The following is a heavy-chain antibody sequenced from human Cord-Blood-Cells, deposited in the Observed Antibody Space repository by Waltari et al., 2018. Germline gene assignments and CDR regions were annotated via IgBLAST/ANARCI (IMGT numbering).Heavy chain of an antibody. J-gene: IGHJ3*02. CDR2: IYSGGST. Sequence: EVQLVESGGGLIQPGGSLRLSCAASGFTVSRNYIGWVRQAPGKGLEWVSVIYSGGSTYYADSVKGRFTISRDNSKNTLYLQMNSLRAEDTAVYYCARDRLGMVLAFDIWGQGTMVTVSS. D-gene: IGHD7-27*01. CDR1: GFTVSRNY. V-gene: IGHV3-53*01. CDR3: ARDRLGMVLAFDI.